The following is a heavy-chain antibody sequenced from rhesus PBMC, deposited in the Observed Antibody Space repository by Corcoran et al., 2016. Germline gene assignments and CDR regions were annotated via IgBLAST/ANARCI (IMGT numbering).Heavy chain of an antibody. CDR1: GGSISSSY. Sequence: QLQLQESGPGLVKPSETLSVTCAVSGGSISSSYWSWIRQAPGRGLEWIGYIDGSGNSTNYNPPRKSRVTLSVDTSKNQLSLKLSSVTTADTAVYYCARGLGLLAAGGFDYWRQGVLVTVSS. V-gene: IGHV4-169*01. CDR3: ARGLGLLAAGGFDY. D-gene: IGHD6-13*01. J-gene: IGHJ4*01. CDR2: IDGSGNST.